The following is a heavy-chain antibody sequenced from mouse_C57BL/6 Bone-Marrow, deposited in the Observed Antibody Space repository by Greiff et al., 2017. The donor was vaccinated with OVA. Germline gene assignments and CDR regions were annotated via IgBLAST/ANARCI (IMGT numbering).Heavy chain of an antibody. CDR1: GYTFTSYW. CDR3: ARFITTVVEYFDV. Sequence: QVQLKQPGAELVRPGSSVKLSCKASGYTFTSYWMHWVKQRPIQGLEWIGNIDPSDSETHYNQKFKDKATLTVDKSSSTAYMQLSSLTSEDSAVYYCARFITTVVEYFDVWGTGTTVTVSS. D-gene: IGHD1-1*01. V-gene: IGHV1-52*01. CDR2: IDPSDSET. J-gene: IGHJ1*03.